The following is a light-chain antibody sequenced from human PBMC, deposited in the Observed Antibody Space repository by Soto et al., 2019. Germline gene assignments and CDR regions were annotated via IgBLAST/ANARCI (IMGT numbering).Light chain of an antibody. CDR3: QQSYNTPPWT. J-gene: IGKJ1*01. V-gene: IGKV1-39*01. CDR2: VAS. CDR1: QSIDRY. Sequence: DIQMTQSPSSLSASVGDRVTITCRASQSIDRYLNWYQRKPGKAPKLLIHVASSLQSGVPSRFSGSGSGTDFTLTISSLQPEDFATYYCQQSYNTPPWTFGQGTKVEIK.